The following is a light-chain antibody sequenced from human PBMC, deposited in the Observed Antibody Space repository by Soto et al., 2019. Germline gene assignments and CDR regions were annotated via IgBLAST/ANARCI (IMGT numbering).Light chain of an antibody. CDR2: AAS. CDR1: QSISSY. Sequence: DIQMTQSPSSLSASXGDRVTITXXXSQSISSYLNWYQQKPGKAPKLLIYAASSLQSGVPSRFSGSGSGTDFTLTISSLQPEDFATYYCQQSYSTLSWTFGQGTKVDI. V-gene: IGKV1-39*01. J-gene: IGKJ1*01. CDR3: QQSYSTLSWT.